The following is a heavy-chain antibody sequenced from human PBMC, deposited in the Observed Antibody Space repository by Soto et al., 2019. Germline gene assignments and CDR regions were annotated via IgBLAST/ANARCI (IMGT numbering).Heavy chain of an antibody. CDR3: ARDLKASSGLWFDY. J-gene: IGHJ4*02. Sequence: QVQLVESGGGVVQPGRSLRLSCAASGFTFSTYGMHWVRQAPGKGLEWVAVIWYDGSNKYYADSVEGRFTISRDDSKNTLYLHMNSLRADDTAVYYCARDLKASSGLWFDYWGQGILVTVSS. D-gene: IGHD6-19*01. CDR2: IWYDGSNK. CDR1: GFTFSTYG. V-gene: IGHV3-33*01.